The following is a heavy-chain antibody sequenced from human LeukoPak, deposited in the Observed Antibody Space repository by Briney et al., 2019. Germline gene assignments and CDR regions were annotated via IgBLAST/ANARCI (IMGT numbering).Heavy chain of an antibody. CDR2: ISSSSSYI. D-gene: IGHD2-15*01. Sequence: GGSLRLSCAASGFTFSSYSMNWVRQAPGKGLEWVSSISSSSSYIYYADSVKGRFTISRDNAKNSLYLQMNILRAEDTAVYYCARDVYCSGGSCYSVDWFDPWGQGTLVTVSS. CDR3: ARDVYCSGGSCYSVDWFDP. CDR1: GFTFSSYS. V-gene: IGHV3-21*01. J-gene: IGHJ5*02.